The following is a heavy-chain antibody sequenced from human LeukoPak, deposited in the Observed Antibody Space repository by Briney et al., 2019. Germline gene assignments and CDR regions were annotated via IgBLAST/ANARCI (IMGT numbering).Heavy chain of an antibody. D-gene: IGHD3-22*01. CDR3: AKDYRSSGDYHSFDS. V-gene: IGHV3-23*01. CDR1: RFTFSRYA. J-gene: IGHJ4*02. CDR2: ISDSGYNT. Sequence: PGGSLRLSCAASRFTFSRYAMNWVRQAPGKGLEWVSSISDSGYNTYYADSVKGRFTIARDNSKNTLYMQLNSLRGEDTAVYYYAKDYRSSGDYHSFDSWGQGTLVTVSS.